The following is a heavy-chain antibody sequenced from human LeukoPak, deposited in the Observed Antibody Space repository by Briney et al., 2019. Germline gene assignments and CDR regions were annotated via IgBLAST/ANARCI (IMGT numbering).Heavy chain of an antibody. CDR3: ARSDYHYYYGMDV. CDR2: ITGNGGST. Sequence: GGSLRLSCAASGFTFSSHAMSWVRQAPGKGLEWVSSITGNGGSTYYADSVKGRFTVSRDNSKKTLDLQMNSLRGEDTALYYCARSDYHYYYGMDVWGKGTTVTVSS. V-gene: IGHV3-23*01. CDR1: GFTFSSHA. J-gene: IGHJ6*04.